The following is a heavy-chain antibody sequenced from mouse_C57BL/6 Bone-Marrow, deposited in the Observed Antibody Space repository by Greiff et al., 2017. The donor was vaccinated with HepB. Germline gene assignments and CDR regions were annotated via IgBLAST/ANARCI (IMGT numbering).Heavy chain of an antibody. J-gene: IGHJ4*01. CDR3: ARRTAQATFIDAMDY. D-gene: IGHD3-2*02. V-gene: IGHV3-8*01. CDR1: GYSITSDY. CDR2: ISYSGST. Sequence: EVKLLESGPGLAKPSQTLSLTCSVTGYSITSDYWNWIRKFPGNKLEYMGYISYSGSTYYNPSPKSRISITRDTSKNQYYLQLNSVTTEDTATYYCARRTAQATFIDAMDYWGQGTSVTVSS.